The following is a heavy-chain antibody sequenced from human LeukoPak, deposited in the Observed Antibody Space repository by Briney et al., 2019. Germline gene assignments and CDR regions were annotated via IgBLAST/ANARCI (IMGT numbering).Heavy chain of an antibody. CDR2: IYTSGST. D-gene: IGHD5-12*01. Sequence: SQTLSLTCSVSGDSIRSGTYYWSWIRQPAGKGLEWIGRIYTSGSTSYNPSLKSRVTISVETSKNQFSLKLTSMTTADTAVYYCARGGGATRIDYWGQGTLVTVSS. CDR1: GDSIRSGTYY. V-gene: IGHV4-61*02. J-gene: IGHJ4*02. CDR3: ARGGGATRIDY.